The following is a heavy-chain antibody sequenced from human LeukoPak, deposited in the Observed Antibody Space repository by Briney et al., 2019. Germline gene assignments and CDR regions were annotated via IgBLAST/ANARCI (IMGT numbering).Heavy chain of an antibody. J-gene: IGHJ5*02. CDR2: INPNSGGA. Sequence: ASVKVSCKGSGFTFTGYYIHWVRQAPGQGLEWLGWINPNSGGANYAQDFQGRVTMTRDTSPGTAYMELSSLRSDDTAVYYCATSSYYDFWSGYHNWFDPWGQGTLVTVSS. CDR1: GFTFTGYY. D-gene: IGHD3-3*01. CDR3: ATSSYYDFWSGYHNWFDP. V-gene: IGHV1-2*02.